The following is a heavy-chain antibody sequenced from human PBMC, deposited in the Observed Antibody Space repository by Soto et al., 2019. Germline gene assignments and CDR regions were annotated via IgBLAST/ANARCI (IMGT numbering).Heavy chain of an antibody. Sequence: SETLSLTCSVSGGSVSNKTYYWSWIRQPPGKRLEWTGYVYYSGTTNYNPSLKSRVTISVDLSKNQFSLRLSSVTTADTALYYCARTTAVPNTLRSRYFFDYWGQGTLVTVSS. V-gene: IGHV4-61*01. CDR3: ARTTAVPNTLRSRYFFDY. CDR2: VYYSGTT. J-gene: IGHJ4*02. D-gene: IGHD4-17*01. CDR1: GGSVSNKTYY.